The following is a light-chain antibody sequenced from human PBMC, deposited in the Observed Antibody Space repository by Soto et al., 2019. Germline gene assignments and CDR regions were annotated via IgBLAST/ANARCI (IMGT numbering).Light chain of an antibody. CDR2: GAS. CDR3: QQYGSSPRT. Sequence: EIVLTQPPGTLSLSPGERATLSCRASQSVSSSYLAWYQQKPGQAPRLLIYGASSRATGIPDGFSGSGSGTDFTLTISRLEAEDFAVYYCQQYGSSPRTFGQGTKLEIK. CDR1: QSVSSSY. V-gene: IGKV3-20*01. J-gene: IGKJ2*01.